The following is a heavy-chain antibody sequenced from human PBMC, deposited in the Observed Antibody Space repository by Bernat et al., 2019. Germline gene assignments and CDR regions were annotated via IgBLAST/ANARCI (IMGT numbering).Heavy chain of an antibody. CDR3: ARDSGQQLADY. J-gene: IGHJ4*02. D-gene: IGHD6-13*01. CDR2: IIPILGIA. CDR1: GGTFSSYT. V-gene: IGHV1-69*08. Sequence: QVQLVQSGAEVKKPGSSVKVSCKASGGTFSSYTISWVRQAPGQGLEWMGRIIPILGIANYAQKFQGRVTITAVKSTSTAYMELSSLRSEDTAVYYCARDSGQQLADYWGQGTLVTVSS.